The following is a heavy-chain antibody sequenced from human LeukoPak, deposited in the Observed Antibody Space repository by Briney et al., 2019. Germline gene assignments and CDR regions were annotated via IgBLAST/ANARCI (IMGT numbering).Heavy chain of an antibody. J-gene: IGHJ6*03. CDR1: GGSISSGGYY. V-gene: IGHV4-30-2*01. Sequence: PSETLSLTCTVSGGSISSGGYYWSWIRQPPGKGLEWIGYIYHSGSTYYNPSLKSRVTISVDRSKNQFSLKLSSVTAADTAVYYCARGLMTTVTLVYYYYYMDVWGKGTTVTVSS. D-gene: IGHD4-11*01. CDR2: IYHSGST. CDR3: ARGLMTTVTLVYYYYYMDV.